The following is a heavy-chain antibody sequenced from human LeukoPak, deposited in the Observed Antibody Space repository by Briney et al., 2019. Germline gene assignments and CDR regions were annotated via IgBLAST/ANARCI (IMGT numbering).Heavy chain of an antibody. CDR3: AKIVSSSSTPAIFDY. D-gene: IGHD6-6*01. CDR2: ISGSGGST. J-gene: IGHJ4*02. Sequence: GGSLRLSCAASGFTFSSYAMSWVRQAPGKGLEWVSAISGSGGSTYYADSVKGRFTISRDNSKNTLYLQMNSLRAEDTAVYYCAKIVSSSSTPAIFDYWGQGTLVTVSS. CDR1: GFTFSSYA. V-gene: IGHV3-23*01.